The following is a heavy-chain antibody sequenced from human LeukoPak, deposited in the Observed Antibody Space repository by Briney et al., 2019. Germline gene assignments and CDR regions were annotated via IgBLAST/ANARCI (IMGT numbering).Heavy chain of an antibody. J-gene: IGHJ4*02. CDR3: ARWDLSIFWSGYYNPYYFDY. V-gene: IGHV1-18*01. Sequence: ASVKVSCKASGYTFTSYGISWVRQAPGQGLEWMGWISAYNGNTNYAQKLQGRVTMTTDTSTSTAYMELRSLRSDHTAVYYCARWDLSIFWSGYYNPYYFDYWGQGTLVTVSS. CDR1: GYTFTSYG. D-gene: IGHD3-3*01. CDR2: ISAYNGNT.